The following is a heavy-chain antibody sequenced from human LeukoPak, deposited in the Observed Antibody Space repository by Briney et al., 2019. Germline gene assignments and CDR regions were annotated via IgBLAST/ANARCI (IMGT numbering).Heavy chain of an antibody. J-gene: IGHJ4*02. CDR2: INPHRGGT. CDR3: ARIIAVAAKEVDY. D-gene: IGHD6-19*01. Sequence: GASXKVSCKASGYTFTGYYMHWVRQAPGQRLEWMGRINPHRGGTNYAQKFQGRVTMTSDTSISTAYMELSRLRSDDTAVYYCARIIAVAAKEVDYWGQGTLVTVSS. V-gene: IGHV1-2*06. CDR1: GYTFTGYY.